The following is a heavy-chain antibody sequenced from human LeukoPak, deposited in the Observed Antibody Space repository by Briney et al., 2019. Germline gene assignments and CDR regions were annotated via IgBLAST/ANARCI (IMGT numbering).Heavy chain of an antibody. CDR2: IYTSGSS. D-gene: IGHD6-13*01. V-gene: IGHV4-4*07. J-gene: IGHJ4*02. CDR1: GGSISNYC. Sequence: PSETLSLTCTVSGGSISNYCWSWIRQPAGKGLEWIGRIYTSGSSNYNPSLKSRVTMSVDTPKNQFSLKLSSVTAADTAMYYCARDSTYSSKWSYGSFDYWGQGTLVTVSS. CDR3: ARDSTYSSKWSYGSFDY.